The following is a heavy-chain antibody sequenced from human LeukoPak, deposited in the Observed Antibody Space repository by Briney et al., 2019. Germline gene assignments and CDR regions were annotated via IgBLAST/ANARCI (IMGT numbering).Heavy chain of an antibody. Sequence: PSQTLSLTCPVSGGSISSAGYYWSWIRQPPGKGLEWIGYIYYSGRTYYNPSLKSRVTMSVDTSKNQFSLQLSSVTAADTAVYYCARDLGGGYGDYDNWGQGTLVTVSS. D-gene: IGHD5-12*01. V-gene: IGHV4-30-4*01. J-gene: IGHJ4*02. CDR1: GGSISSAGYY. CDR3: ARDLGGGYGDYDN. CDR2: IYYSGRT.